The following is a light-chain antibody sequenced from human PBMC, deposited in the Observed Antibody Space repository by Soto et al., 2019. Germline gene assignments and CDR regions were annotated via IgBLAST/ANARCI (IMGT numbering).Light chain of an antibody. CDR3: AAWDDSLNGWV. CDR2: TNN. V-gene: IGLV1-44*01. CDR1: SSNIGSTT. Sequence: QSVLTQPPSASGTPGQRVTISCSGSSSNIGSTTVSWYQQLPGTAPKLLIYTNNQRPSGVPDRFSGSKSDTSASLTISGLQSEAEADYYCAAWDDSLNGWVFGVGTKLTVL. J-gene: IGLJ3*02.